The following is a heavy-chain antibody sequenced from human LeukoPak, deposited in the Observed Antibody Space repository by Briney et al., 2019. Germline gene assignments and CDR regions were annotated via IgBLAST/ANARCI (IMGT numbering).Heavy chain of an antibody. CDR3: AKDIYHIRPVPYYDILTGYYPSYYFDY. CDR2: ISGSGGNT. Sequence: GGSLRLSCAASGFSFSSYAMSWVRQAPEKGLEWVSSISGSGGNTFYADSMKGRLTISRDNSKNTLYLHMNSLRAEDTALYYCAKDIYHIRPVPYYDILTGYYPSYYFDYWGQGTLVTVSS. J-gene: IGHJ4*02. CDR1: GFSFSSYA. V-gene: IGHV3-23*01. D-gene: IGHD3-9*01.